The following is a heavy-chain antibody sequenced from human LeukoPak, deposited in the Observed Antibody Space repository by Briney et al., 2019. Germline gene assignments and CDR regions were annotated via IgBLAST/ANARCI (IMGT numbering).Heavy chain of an antibody. CDR3: ARDPSIEGRIYYFDY. D-gene: IGHD6-6*01. J-gene: IGHJ4*02. CDR2: ISYDGSNK. Sequence: PGGSLRLSCAASGFTFSSYAMHWIRQAPGKGLEWVAVISYDGSNKYYADSVKGRFTISRDNSKNTLYLQMNSLRAEDTAVYYCARDPSIEGRIYYFDYWGQGTLVTVSS. CDR1: GFTFSSYA. V-gene: IGHV3-30-3*01.